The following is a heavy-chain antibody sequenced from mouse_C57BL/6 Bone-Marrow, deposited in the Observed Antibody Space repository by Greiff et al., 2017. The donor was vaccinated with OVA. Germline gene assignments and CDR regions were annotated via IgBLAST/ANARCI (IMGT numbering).Heavy chain of an antibody. CDR1: GFNIKDYY. D-gene: IGHD1-1*01. CDR2: IDPEDGDT. V-gene: IGHV14-1*01. CDR3: ATRDTAVPPYGD. Sequence: EVQLQQSGAELVRPGASVKLSCTASGFNIKDYYMHWVKQRPEQGLEWIGRIDPEDGDTEYAAKFQGKATMTADTSSNTAYLQLSSLTSGDTTVYDCATRDTAVPPYGDWGHGTLVTVA. J-gene: IGHJ3*01.